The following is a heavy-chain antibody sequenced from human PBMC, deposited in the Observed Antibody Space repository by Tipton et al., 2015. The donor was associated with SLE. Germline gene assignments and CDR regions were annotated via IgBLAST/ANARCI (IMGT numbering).Heavy chain of an antibody. CDR3: ARDRPGWGSFFDY. CDR1: GFTFSSYE. J-gene: IGHJ4*02. D-gene: IGHD7-27*01. Sequence: LSLTCAASGFTFSSYEMNWVRQAPGKGLEWVSYISSSGSTIYYADSVKGRFTISRDNAKNSLYLQMNSLGVEDTAVYYCARDRPGWGSFFDYWGQGTLVTVSS. CDR2: ISSSGSTI. V-gene: IGHV3-48*03.